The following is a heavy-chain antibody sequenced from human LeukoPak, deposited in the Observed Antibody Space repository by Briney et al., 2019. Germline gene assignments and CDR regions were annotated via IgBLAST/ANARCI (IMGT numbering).Heavy chain of an antibody. CDR2: IKQDGSEK. J-gene: IGHJ4*02. D-gene: IGHD6-13*01. V-gene: IGHV3-7*01. CDR3: ARDTAAGLYYFDY. Sequence: GGSLRLSCAASGFTFSSYWMSWVRQAPGKGLEWVANIKQDGSEKYYVDSVKGRFTISRDNAKNSLYLQMHSLRAEDTAVYYCARDTAAGLYYFDYWGQGTLVTVSS. CDR1: GFTFSSYW.